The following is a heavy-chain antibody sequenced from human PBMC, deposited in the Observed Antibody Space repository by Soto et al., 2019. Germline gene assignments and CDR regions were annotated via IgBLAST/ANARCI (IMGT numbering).Heavy chain of an antibody. CDR1: GGTFSSYA. V-gene: IGHV1-69*13. CDR2: IIPIFGTA. J-gene: IGHJ6*02. D-gene: IGHD2-2*01. Sequence: ASVKVSCKASGGTFSSYAISWVRQAPGQGLEWMGGIIPIFGTANYAQKFQGRVTITADESTSTAYMELSSLRSEDTAAYYCARAGHIVVVPAAPTYYYYGMDVWGQGTTVTVSS. CDR3: ARAGHIVVVPAAPTYYYYGMDV.